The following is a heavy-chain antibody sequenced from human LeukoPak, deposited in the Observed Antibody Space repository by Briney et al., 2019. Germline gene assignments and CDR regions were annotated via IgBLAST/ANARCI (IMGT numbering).Heavy chain of an antibody. D-gene: IGHD3-22*01. CDR3: ASTIYDSSGYYWDY. Sequence: PGGALRLSCGASGFPFRSYWMSGGRQDPGKGLEGVAKIKEDGREKYYEESVKGRFTISRDNAKNSLYLQMNSLRAEDTAVYYCASTIYDSSGYYWDYWGQGTLVTVSS. V-gene: IGHV3-7*01. CDR2: IKEDGREK. CDR1: GFPFRSYW. J-gene: IGHJ4*02.